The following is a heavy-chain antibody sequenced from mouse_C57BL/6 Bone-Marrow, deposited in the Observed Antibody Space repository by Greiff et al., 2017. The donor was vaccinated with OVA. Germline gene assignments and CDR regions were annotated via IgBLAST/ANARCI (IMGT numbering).Heavy chain of an antibody. J-gene: IGHJ3*01. CDR2: ISDGGSYT. CDR3: ARDGTAQATY. V-gene: IGHV5-4*01. CDR1: GFTFSSYA. Sequence: VQLKESGGGLVQPGESLKLSCAASGFTFSSYAMSWVRQTPEKRLEWVATISDGGSYTYYPDNVKGRFTISRDNAKNNLYLQMSHLKSEDTAMYYCARDGTAQATYWGQGTLVTVSA. D-gene: IGHD3-2*02.